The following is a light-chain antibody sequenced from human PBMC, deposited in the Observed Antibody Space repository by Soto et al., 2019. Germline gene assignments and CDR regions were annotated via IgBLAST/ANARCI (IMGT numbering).Light chain of an antibody. CDR1: QSIRSY. CDR3: QQSYNSLT. V-gene: IGKV1-39*01. CDR2: VAS. Sequence: DIQMTQSPSSLSASVGDRVTITCRASQSIRSYLNWYQQKPGKAPNLLIYVASSLQSGVPSRFSGSGSGTDFTLTISSLQPDDFATYYCQQSYNSLTFGQGTRLEFK. J-gene: IGKJ5*01.